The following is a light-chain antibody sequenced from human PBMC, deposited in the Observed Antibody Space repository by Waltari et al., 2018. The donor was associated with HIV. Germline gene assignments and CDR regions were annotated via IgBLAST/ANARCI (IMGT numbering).Light chain of an antibody. Sequence: DIQLTQSPSFLSASVRDRITITCRASQDISNYLAWYQQKPGTVPKLLIYAASTLQSGVPSRCSGSGSGTEFTLTISGLQPEDFATYYCQQLSGDPFTFGPGTNVDLK. CDR3: QQLSGDPFT. V-gene: IGKV1-9*01. CDR1: QDISNY. CDR2: AAS. J-gene: IGKJ3*01.